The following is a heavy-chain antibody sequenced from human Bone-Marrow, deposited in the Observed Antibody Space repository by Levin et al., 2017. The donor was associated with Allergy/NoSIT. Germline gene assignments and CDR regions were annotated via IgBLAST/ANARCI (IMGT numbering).Heavy chain of an antibody. CDR1: GGSISSGGSS. Sequence: SQTLSLTCALSGGSISSGGSSWSWIRQPPGKGLEWIGYIFHTGSTYYNSSLKSRGTISVDRSKNQFSLKLTSVTAADTAVYYCARSFTMIRGGFDPWGQGILVTVSS. CDR2: IFHTGST. J-gene: IGHJ5*02. CDR3: ARSFTMIRGGFDP. D-gene: IGHD3-10*01. V-gene: IGHV4-30-2*01.